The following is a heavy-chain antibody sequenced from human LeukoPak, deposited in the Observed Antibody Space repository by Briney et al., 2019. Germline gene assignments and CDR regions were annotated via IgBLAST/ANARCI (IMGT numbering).Heavy chain of an antibody. CDR2: IYYSGST. CDR3: ARDRSNGGYDAFDI. Sequence: PSETLSLTCTVSGGSISSSSYYWGWIRQPPGKGLEWIGSIYYSGSTYYNPSLKSRVTISVDTSKNQFSLMLGSVTAADTAVYYCARDRSNGGYDAFDIWGQGTMVTVSS. D-gene: IGHD4-23*01. CDR1: GGSISSSSYY. J-gene: IGHJ3*02. V-gene: IGHV4-39*02.